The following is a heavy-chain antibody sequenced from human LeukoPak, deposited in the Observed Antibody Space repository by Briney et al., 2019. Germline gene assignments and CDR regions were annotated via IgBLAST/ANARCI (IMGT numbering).Heavy chain of an antibody. D-gene: IGHD1-7*01. CDR1: GFTFSSYS. J-gene: IGHJ4*02. Sequence: GGSLRLSCAASGFTFSSYSMMWVRQAPGKGLEWVSYISSSSTTIHYADSVKGRFTISRDNAKNSVYLQMNSLRAEDTAVYYCAKEGKTRNWNYYQAKPVYWGQGTLVTVSS. V-gene: IGHV3-48*01. CDR3: AKEGKTRNWNYYQAKPVY. CDR2: ISSSSTTI.